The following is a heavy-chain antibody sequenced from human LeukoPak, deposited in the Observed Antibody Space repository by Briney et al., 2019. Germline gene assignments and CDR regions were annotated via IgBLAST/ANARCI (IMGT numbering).Heavy chain of an antibody. J-gene: IGHJ4*02. Sequence: GGSLRLSCAASGFSFRDYWMSWVRQAPGKGLEWVADIEPDGSGKTYVDSVKGRFTISRNNAQQSLYLQMDTLTAEDTAVYYCVTSWVRQQRDFWGQGTLVTVSS. D-gene: IGHD3-10*01. CDR1: GFSFRDYW. V-gene: IGHV3-7*01. CDR3: VTSWVRQQRDF. CDR2: IEPDGSGK.